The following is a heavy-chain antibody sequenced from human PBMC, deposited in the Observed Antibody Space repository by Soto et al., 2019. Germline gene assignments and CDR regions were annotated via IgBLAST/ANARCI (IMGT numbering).Heavy chain of an antibody. J-gene: IGHJ4*02. D-gene: IGHD1-26*01. Sequence: VGSVRLSCAASGFTFSDYAMSWVRQAPGKGLEWVSTIRGTDGTTYYTDSVKGRFTISRDNSKNTLYLQMNSLRAEDAAIYYCARKGGSFYGPFDYWGQGTLVTVPQ. CDR3: ARKGGSFYGPFDY. V-gene: IGHV3-23*01. CDR2: IRGTDGTT. CDR1: GFTFSDYA.